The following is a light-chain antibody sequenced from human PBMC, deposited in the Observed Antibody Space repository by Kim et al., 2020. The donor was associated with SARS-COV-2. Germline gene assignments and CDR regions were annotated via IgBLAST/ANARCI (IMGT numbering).Light chain of an antibody. CDR2: QDS. CDR1: KLGDKY. CDR3: PAWDSSTAV. Sequence: SYELTQPPSVSVSPGQTASITCSGDKLGDKYACWYQQKPGQSPVLVIYQDSKRPSGIPARFSGSNSGNTATLTISGTQALDEADYYCPAWDSSTAVFGGG. J-gene: IGLJ3*02. V-gene: IGLV3-1*01.